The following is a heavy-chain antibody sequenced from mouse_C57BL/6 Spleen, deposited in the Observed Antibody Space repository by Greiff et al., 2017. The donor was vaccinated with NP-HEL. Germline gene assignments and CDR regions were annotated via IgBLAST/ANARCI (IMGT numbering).Heavy chain of an antibody. Sequence: EVQVVESGGGLVKPGGSLKLSCAASGFTFSSYAMSWVRQTPEKRLEWVATISDGGSYTYYPDNVKGRFTISRDNAKNNLYLQMSHLKSEDTAMYYCARLYYGSSYWYFDVWGTGTTVTVSS. CDR2: ISDGGSYT. CDR3: ARLYYGSSYWYFDV. CDR1: GFTFSSYA. D-gene: IGHD1-1*01. J-gene: IGHJ1*03. V-gene: IGHV5-4*01.